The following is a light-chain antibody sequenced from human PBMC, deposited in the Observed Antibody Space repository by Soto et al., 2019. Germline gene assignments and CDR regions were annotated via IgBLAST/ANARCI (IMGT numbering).Light chain of an antibody. J-gene: IGLJ2*01. CDR1: SSNIGAGYD. CDR2: GNS. V-gene: IGLV1-40*01. Sequence: QSALTQPPSVSGAPGQRVTISCTGSSSNIGAGYDVHWYQQLPGTAPKLLIYGNSNRPSGVPDRFSGSKSGTSASLAFTGLQAEDEADYYCQSYDSSLSGSKVFGGGTKLTVL. CDR3: QSYDSSLSGSKV.